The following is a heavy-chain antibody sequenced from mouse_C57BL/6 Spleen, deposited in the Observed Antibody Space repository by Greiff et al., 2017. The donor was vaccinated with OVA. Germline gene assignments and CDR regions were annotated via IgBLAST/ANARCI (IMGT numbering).Heavy chain of an antibody. V-gene: IGHV1-55*01. CDR2: IYPGSGST. CDR1: GYTFTSYW. J-gene: IGHJ3*01. D-gene: IGHD2-10*02. Sequence: QVQLQQPGAELVKPGASVKMSCKASGYTFTSYWITWVKQRPGQGLEWIGDIYPGSGSTNYNEKFKSKATLTVDTSSSTAYMQLSSLTSEDSAVYYCARRYGNYGDWFAYWGQGTLVTVSA. CDR3: ARRYGNYGDWFAY.